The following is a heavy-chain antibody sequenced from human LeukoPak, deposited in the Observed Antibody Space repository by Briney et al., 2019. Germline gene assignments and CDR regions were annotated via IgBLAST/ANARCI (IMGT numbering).Heavy chain of an antibody. J-gene: IGHJ1*01. CDR1: GFSFSDYY. V-gene: IGHV3-11*04. D-gene: IGHD6-13*01. Sequence: GGSLRLSCAASGFSFSDYYMGWIRQAPGKGLEWVSYITPSGNMIYYADSVKGRFTISRDNAKNSLYLQMNSLRAEDTAVYYCARGRTEQQLVPYFQHWGQGTLVTVSS. CDR3: ARGRTEQQLVPYFQH. CDR2: ITPSGNMI.